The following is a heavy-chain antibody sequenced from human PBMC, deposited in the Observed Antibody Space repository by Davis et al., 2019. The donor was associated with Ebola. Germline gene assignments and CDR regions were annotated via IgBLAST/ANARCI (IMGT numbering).Heavy chain of an antibody. CDR3: VKDYSNKRPYYYGMDV. CDR1: GGTFSSYA. J-gene: IGHJ6*02. V-gene: IGHV1-69*06. CDR2: IIPIFGTA. D-gene: IGHD4-11*01. Sequence: AASVKVSCKASGGTFSSYAISWVRQAPGQGLEWMGGIIPIFGTANYAQKFQGRVTITADKSTSTAYMELSSLRAEDTAVYYCVKDYSNKRPYYYGMDVWGQGTTVTVSS.